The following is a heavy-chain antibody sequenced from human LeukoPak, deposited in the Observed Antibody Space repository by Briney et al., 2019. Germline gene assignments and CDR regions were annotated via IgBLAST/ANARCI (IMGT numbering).Heavy chain of an antibody. V-gene: IGHV3-7*01. D-gene: IGHD2-8*01. J-gene: IGHJ3*02. CDR3: ARVKDIVLMVYARYAFDI. CDR2: IKKDGSET. CDR1: GFTFSSYW. Sequence: GGSLSLSCAASGFTFSSYWMSWVRQAPGKGLEWVANIKKDGSETYYVDSVKGRFTISRDNAKNSLYLQMNSLRAEDTAVDYCARVKDIVLMVYARYAFDIWGQGTMVTVSS.